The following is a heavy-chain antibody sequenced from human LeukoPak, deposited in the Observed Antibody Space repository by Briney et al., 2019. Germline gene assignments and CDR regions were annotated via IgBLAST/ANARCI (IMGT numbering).Heavy chain of an antibody. CDR1: GFTFSSYG. Sequence: GGSLRLSCAASGFTFSSYGMHWVRQAPGKGREWVAVIWYDGSNKYYADSVKGRFTISRDNSKNTLYLQMNSLRAEDTAVYYCARGETDSSGYYFPNWGQGTLVTVSS. J-gene: IGHJ4*02. CDR2: IWYDGSNK. CDR3: ARGETDSSGYYFPN. V-gene: IGHV3-33*01. D-gene: IGHD3-22*01.